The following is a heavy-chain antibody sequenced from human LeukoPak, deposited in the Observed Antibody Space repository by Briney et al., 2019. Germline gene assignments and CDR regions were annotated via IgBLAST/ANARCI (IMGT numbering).Heavy chain of an antibody. CDR2: IYHSGST. Sequence: SETLSLTCAVYGGSFIGYYWGWIRQPPGKGLERIGSIYHSGSTYYNPSLKSRVTISVDTSKNQFSLKLSSVTAADTAVYYCARAVRGYSYGYATHFDYWGQGTLVTVSS. J-gene: IGHJ4*02. V-gene: IGHV4-38-2*01. CDR1: GGSFIGYY. D-gene: IGHD5-18*01. CDR3: ARAVRGYSYGYATHFDY.